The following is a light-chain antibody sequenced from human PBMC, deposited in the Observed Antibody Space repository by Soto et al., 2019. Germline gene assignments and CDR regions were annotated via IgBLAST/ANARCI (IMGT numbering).Light chain of an antibody. CDR3: QSYDPTLRTSL. Sequence: QSVLTQPRSVSGSPGHSVTISCTGTNSDVGGYHYVSWYQQHPGKAPKLMIYDVSKRPSGVPDRFSGSKSGNTASLTISGLQAEDEADYYCQSYDPTLRTSLFGGGTQLTVL. V-gene: IGLV2-11*01. CDR2: DVS. J-gene: IGLJ2*01. CDR1: NSDVGGYHY.